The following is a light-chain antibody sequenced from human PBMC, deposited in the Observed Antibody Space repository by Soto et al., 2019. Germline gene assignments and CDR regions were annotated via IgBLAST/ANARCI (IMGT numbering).Light chain of an antibody. CDR3: QQYNSYPFT. J-gene: IGKJ3*01. CDR2: DAS. V-gene: IGKV1-5*01. Sequence: DIQMTQSPSTLSASVGDRVTITCRASQSISSLLAWYQQKPGKAPKFLIYDASSLESGVPSRFSGSGSGTEFTLTISSLQPDDVATYYCQQYNSYPFTFGPGTKVDIK. CDR1: QSISSL.